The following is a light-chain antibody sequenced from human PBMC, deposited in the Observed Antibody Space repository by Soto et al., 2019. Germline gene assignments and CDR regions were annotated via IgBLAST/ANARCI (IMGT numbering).Light chain of an antibody. CDR2: EVN. CDR1: SSDVGGYNY. V-gene: IGLV2-8*01. Sequence: QSALTQPPFASGSPGQSVAISCTGTSSDVGGYNYVSWYQQHPGKAPKLMIYEVNKRPSGVPDRFSGSKSGNTASLTVSGLQAEDEADYYCSSYAGSSNVFGTGTKLTVL. CDR3: SSYAGSSNV. J-gene: IGLJ1*01.